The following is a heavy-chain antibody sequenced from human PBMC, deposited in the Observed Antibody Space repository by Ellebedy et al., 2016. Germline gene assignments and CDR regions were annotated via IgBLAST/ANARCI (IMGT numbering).Heavy chain of an antibody. D-gene: IGHD4-17*01. Sequence: GESLKISCTASGLNFNTFFMSWVRQAPGKGLEWVSTISAGSDTTRLADSVKGRFTISRDSFKNSVYLRMNNLRVEDTAVYYCRQGHYADLWGQGTLVTVSS. V-gene: IGHV3-23*01. CDR3: RQGHYADL. CDR2: ISAGSDTT. CDR1: GLNFNTFF. J-gene: IGHJ4*02.